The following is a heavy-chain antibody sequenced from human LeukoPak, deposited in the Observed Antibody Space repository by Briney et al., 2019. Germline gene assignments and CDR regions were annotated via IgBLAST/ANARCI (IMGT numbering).Heavy chain of an antibody. J-gene: IGHJ4*02. V-gene: IGHV3-72*01. CDR2: TRNKANSYTT. CDR1: GFTFSDHY. Sequence: GGSLRLSCAASGFTFSDHYMDWVRQAPGKGLEWVGRTRNKANSYTTEYAASVKGRFTISRDDSKNSLYLQMNSLKTEDTAVYYCARGSSSSYYFDYWGQGTLVTVSS. CDR3: ARGSSSSYYFDY. D-gene: IGHD6-13*01.